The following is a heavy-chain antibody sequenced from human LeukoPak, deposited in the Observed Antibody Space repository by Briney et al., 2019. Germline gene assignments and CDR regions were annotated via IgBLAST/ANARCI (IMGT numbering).Heavy chain of an antibody. CDR2: ISYDGSNK. D-gene: IGHD2-8*01. J-gene: IGHJ4*02. CDR1: GFTFSSYA. CDR3: VRDTKEY. Sequence: GGSLRLSCAASGFTFSSYAMHWVRQAPGKGLEWVAVISYDGSNKYYADSVKGRFTISRDNSKNTLYLQMNSLRAEDTAVYYCVRDTKEYWGQGTLVTVSS. V-gene: IGHV3-30*04.